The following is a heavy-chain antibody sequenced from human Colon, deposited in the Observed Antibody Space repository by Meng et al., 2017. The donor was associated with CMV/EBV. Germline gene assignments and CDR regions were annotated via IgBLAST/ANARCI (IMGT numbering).Heavy chain of an antibody. Sequence: GSLRLSCTVSGGSINTYYWSWIRQPPGKGLEWIGYIYYSGSTNYNPSLKSRVTISVDTSKNQFSLKLSSVTAADTAVYYCARGDGGEDWNYDYWGQGTLVTVSS. CDR3: ARGDGGEDWNYDY. CDR2: IYYSGST. D-gene: IGHD1-7*01. V-gene: IGHV4-59*01. CDR1: GGSINTYY. J-gene: IGHJ4*02.